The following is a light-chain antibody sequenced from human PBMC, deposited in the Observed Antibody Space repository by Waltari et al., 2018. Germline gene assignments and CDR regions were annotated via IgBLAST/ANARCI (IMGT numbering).Light chain of an antibody. CDR1: QHISAW. V-gene: IGKV1-5*03. J-gene: IGKJ1*01. CDR2: KSS. CDR3: HHYDGYSRT. Sequence: DIQLTQSPSTLSASIGDRVTITCRASQHISAWLAWYQQKPGKAPNLLIYKSSSSGSGVSSRFTGSGSGTDFTLTISGLQPDDFATYYCHHYDGYSRTFGQGTRVEVK.